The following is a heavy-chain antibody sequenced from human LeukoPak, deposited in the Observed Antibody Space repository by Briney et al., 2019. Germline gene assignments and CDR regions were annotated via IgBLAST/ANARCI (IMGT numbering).Heavy chain of an antibody. CDR2: IYPGDSDT. CDR1: GYSFPTYW. D-gene: IGHD5-24*01. Sequence: GESLKISCKGSGYSFPTYWIAWVRQMPEKGLEWMGIIYPGDSDTRYSPSFQGQVTISADKSSSTTYLQWSSLKASDTAMYYCARRRDGYNTEFDYWGQGTLVTVSS. V-gene: IGHV5-51*01. J-gene: IGHJ4*02. CDR3: ARRRDGYNTEFDY.